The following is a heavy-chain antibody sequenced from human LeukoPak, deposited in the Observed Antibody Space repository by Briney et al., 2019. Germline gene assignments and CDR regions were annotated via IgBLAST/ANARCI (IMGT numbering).Heavy chain of an antibody. V-gene: IGHV1-69-2*01. CDR3: ARDRGGAFDI. CDR2: VDPEDGET. J-gene: IGHJ3*02. CDR1: GYTFTDYY. Sequence: ASVKVSCKVSGYTFTDYYMHWVQQAPGKGLEWMGLVDPEDGETIYAEKFQGRVTITADTSTDTAYMELSSLRSEDTAVYYCARDRGGAFDIWGQGTMVTVSS. D-gene: IGHD3-10*01.